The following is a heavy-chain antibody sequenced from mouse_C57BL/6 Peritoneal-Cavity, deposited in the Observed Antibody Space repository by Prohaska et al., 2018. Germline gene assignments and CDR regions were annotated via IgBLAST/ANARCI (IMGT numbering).Heavy chain of an antibody. CDR2: T. J-gene: IGHJ2*01. Sequence: TNYHSALISRLSISKDNSKSQVFLKLNSLQTDDTATYYWAKRGREDYFDYWGQGTTLTVSS. V-gene: IGHV2-3*01. D-gene: IGHD3-3*01. CDR3: AKRGREDYFDY.